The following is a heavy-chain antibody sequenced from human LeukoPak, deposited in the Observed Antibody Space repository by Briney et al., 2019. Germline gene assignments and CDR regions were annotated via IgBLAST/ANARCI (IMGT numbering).Heavy chain of an antibody. V-gene: IGHV3-53*01. CDR3: ARDPGVSHWYFDL. D-gene: IGHD3-3*01. Sequence: PGGSLRLSCAASGFTFSDYYMSWIRQAPGKGLEWVSVIYSDGNTNYADSVKGRFTISRDNSKNTLHLQMNSLRAEDTAVYYCARDPGVSHWYFDLWGRGTLVTVSS. CDR2: IYSDGNT. CDR1: GFTFSDYY. J-gene: IGHJ2*01.